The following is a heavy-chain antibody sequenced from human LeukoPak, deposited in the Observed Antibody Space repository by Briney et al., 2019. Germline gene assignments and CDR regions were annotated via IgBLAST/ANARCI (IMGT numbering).Heavy chain of an antibody. CDR2: IWYDGSNK. Sequence: GRSLRLSCAASGFTFSNHGMHWVRQAPGKGREWVALIWYDGSNKYYGDSVKGRFTISRDNSKNTVYLQMNSLRAEDTAVYYCAKKGYAGSGTYSYYFDYWGQGTLVTVSS. J-gene: IGHJ4*02. CDR3: AKKGYAGSGTYSYYFDY. V-gene: IGHV3-33*06. CDR1: GFTFSNHG. D-gene: IGHD3-10*01.